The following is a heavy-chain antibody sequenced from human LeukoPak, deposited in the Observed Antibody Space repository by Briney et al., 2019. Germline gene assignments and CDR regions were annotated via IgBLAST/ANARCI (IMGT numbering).Heavy chain of an antibody. CDR1: GFTFSSYG. D-gene: IGHD4-17*01. CDR2: IRYDGSNK. Sequence: GGSLRLSCAASGFTFSSYGMHWVRQAPGKGLEWVAFIRYDGSNKYYADSVKGRFTISRDNSKNTLCLQMNSLRAEDTAVYYCAKRTTGKGTVTIDYWGQGTLVTVSS. V-gene: IGHV3-30*02. J-gene: IGHJ4*02. CDR3: AKRTTGKGTVTIDY.